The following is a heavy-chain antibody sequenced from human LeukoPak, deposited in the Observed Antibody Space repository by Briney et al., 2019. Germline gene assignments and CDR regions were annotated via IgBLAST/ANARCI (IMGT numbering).Heavy chain of an antibody. CDR3: AKDMSWGLEYSSSTGLDY. CDR2: ISWDGGST. Sequence: PGGSLRLSCAASGFTVSSNYMTWVRQAPGKGLEWVSLISWDGGSTYYADSVKGRFTISRDNSKNSPYLQMNSLRTEDTALYYCAKDMSWGLEYSSSTGLDYWGQGTLVTVSS. D-gene: IGHD6-6*01. V-gene: IGHV3-43*01. J-gene: IGHJ4*02. CDR1: GFTVSSNY.